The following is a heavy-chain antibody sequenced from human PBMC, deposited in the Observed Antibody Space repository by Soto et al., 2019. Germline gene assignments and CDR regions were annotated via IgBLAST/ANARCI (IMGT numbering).Heavy chain of an antibody. CDR1: GGSVSSGSYY. V-gene: IGHV4-61*01. D-gene: IGHD3-10*01. CDR3: ARGSGSGMNYYYYGMDV. Sequence: SETLSLTCTVSGGSVSSGSYYWSWIRQPPGKGLEWIGYIYYSGSTNYNPSLKSRVTISVDTSKNQFSLKLSSVTAADTAVYYCARGSGSGMNYYYYGMDVWGQGTTVTVSS. J-gene: IGHJ6*02. CDR2: IYYSGST.